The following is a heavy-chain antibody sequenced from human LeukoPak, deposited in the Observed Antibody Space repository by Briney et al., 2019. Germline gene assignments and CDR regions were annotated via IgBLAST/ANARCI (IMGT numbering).Heavy chain of an antibody. Sequence: GASVKVSCKASGGTFSSYAVSWVRQAPGQGLEWMGGIIPIFGTANYAQKFQGRVTMTRDTSTSTVYMELSSLRSEDTAVYYCASSGSAPLNWFDPWGQGTLVTVSS. CDR2: IIPIFGTA. CDR1: GGTFSSYA. J-gene: IGHJ5*02. V-gene: IGHV1-69*05. CDR3: ASSGSAPLNWFDP.